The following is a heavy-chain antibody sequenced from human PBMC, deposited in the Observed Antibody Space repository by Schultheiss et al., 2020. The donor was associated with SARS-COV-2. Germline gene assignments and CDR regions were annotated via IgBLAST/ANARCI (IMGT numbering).Heavy chain of an antibody. J-gene: IGHJ6*02. CDR1: GFIFSDYY. Sequence: GGSLRLSCAASGFIFSDYYMSWIRQAPGKGLEWVAVISYDGSNKYYADSVKGRFTISRDNSKNTLYLQMNSLRAEDTAVYYCARESGVYGSGSYYEGRYYYYGMDVWGQGTTVTVSS. V-gene: IGHV3-30-3*01. CDR2: ISYDGSNK. CDR3: ARESGVYGSGSYYEGRYYYYGMDV. D-gene: IGHD3-10*01.